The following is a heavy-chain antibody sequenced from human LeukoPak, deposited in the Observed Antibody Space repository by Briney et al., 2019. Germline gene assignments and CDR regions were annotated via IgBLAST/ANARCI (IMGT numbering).Heavy chain of an antibody. CDR2: INPSGGST. V-gene: IGHV1-46*01. CDR3: ARDSAVVAVPDPNWFDP. Sequence: GASVKVSCKASGYTFTSYYMHWVRQAPGQGLEWMGIINPSGGSTSYAQKFQGRVTMTRDMSTSTVYMELSSLRSEDTAVYYCARDSAVVAVPDPNWFDPWGQGTLVTVSS. J-gene: IGHJ5*02. D-gene: IGHD2-15*01. CDR1: GYTFTSYY.